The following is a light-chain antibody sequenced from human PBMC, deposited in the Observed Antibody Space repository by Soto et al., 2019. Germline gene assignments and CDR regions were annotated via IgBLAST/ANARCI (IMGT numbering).Light chain of an antibody. V-gene: IGLV1-40*01. CDR1: SSNIGAGYD. Sequence: QPVLTQPPSVSGAPGQRVTISCTGSSSNIGAGYDVHWYQQLPGTAPKLLIYGNSNRPSGVPDRFSGSKSGTSASLAITGLQTEDEADYYCLSYDRSLSGVVFGGGTKVTVL. CDR3: LSYDRSLSGVV. CDR2: GNS. J-gene: IGLJ2*01.